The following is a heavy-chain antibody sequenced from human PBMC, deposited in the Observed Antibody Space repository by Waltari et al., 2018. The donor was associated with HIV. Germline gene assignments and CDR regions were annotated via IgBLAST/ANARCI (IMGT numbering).Heavy chain of an antibody. CDR1: GFPFSTYA. Sequence: EVQLVESGGGLVQPGGSLRLSCSASGFPFSTYAMHWVRQAPGKGLEYVSAISSNGGSTYYANSVKGRFTISRDNSKNTLYLQMGSLRPEDMAVYYCARELIAAARWRATFDYWGQGTLVTVSS. V-gene: IGHV3-64*01. J-gene: IGHJ4*02. CDR2: ISSNGGST. CDR3: ARELIAAARWRATFDY. D-gene: IGHD6-13*01.